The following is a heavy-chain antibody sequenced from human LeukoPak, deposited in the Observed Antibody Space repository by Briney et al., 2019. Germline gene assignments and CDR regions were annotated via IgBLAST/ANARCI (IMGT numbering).Heavy chain of an antibody. J-gene: IGHJ4*02. Sequence: GGSLRLSCAASGFTFSNYAMSWVRQAPGKGLEWVSSVSSTGGTTYYADSVKGRFTISRDNSKNTLYLQMNSLRAEDTAVYYCAKGVGGDYWGQGTLVTVSS. D-gene: IGHD1-26*01. CDR1: GFTFSNYA. V-gene: IGHV3-23*01. CDR3: AKGVGGDY. CDR2: VSSTGGTT.